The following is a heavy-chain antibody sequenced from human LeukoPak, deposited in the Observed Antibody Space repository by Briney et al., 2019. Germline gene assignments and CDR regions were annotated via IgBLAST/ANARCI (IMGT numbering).Heavy chain of an antibody. Sequence: GGSLRLSCATSGFTFTDAWMRWVRQAPGKGLEWVGRIKSKTDGGTTDYAAPVKGRFTISRNDSKNTVYLQMNSLKTEDTAVYYCTADIKTLFMFTFGGVIGEGLDYWGRGTLVTVSS. D-gene: IGHD3-16*02. V-gene: IGHV3-15*01. CDR1: GFTFTDAW. CDR3: TADIKTLFMFTFGGVIGEGLDY. CDR2: IKSKTDGGTT. J-gene: IGHJ4*02.